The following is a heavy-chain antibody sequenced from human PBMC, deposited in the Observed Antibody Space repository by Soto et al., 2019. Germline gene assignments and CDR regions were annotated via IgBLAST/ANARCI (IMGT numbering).Heavy chain of an antibody. CDR1: GFTFSSYG. CDR3: ARMGLAVADPGINWYFDL. Sequence: QVQLVESGGGVVQPGRSLRLSCAASGFTFSSYGMHWVRQAPGKGLERVAVIWYDGSNKYYADSVKGRFTISRDNSKNALSVVMNSLRGEDTGVYYCARMGLAVADPGINWYFDLWGRGTLVTVSS. CDR2: IWYDGSNK. D-gene: IGHD6-19*01. V-gene: IGHV3-33*01. J-gene: IGHJ2*01.